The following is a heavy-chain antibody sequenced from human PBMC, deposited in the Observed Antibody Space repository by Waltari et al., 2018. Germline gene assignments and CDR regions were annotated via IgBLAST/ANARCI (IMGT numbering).Heavy chain of an antibody. CDR3: ARRDSSGYYYNWFDP. J-gene: IGHJ5*02. D-gene: IGHD3-22*01. Sequence: QVQLQASGPGLVKPSETLSLTCAVPGYSISSGYYWGWIRQPPGKGLEGIGSIYHSGSTYYNPSLKSRVTISVDTSKNQFSLKLSSVTAADTAVYYCARRDSSGYYYNWFDPWGQGTLVTVSS. CDR1: GYSISSGYY. V-gene: IGHV4-38-2*01. CDR2: IYHSGST.